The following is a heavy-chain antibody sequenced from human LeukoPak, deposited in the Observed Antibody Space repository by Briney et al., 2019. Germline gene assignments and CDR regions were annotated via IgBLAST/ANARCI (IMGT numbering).Heavy chain of an antibody. V-gene: IGHV5-51*01. CDR3: ARHKVSDYYDTSGSYFDY. D-gene: IGHD3-22*01. Sequence: GESLKISCKGSGYSFTGYWIGWVRQMPGKGLEWMGIIYPGDSDTRYSPSFEGQVTISADKSISTAYLQWSSLKASDTAMYYCARHKVSDYYDTSGSYFDYWGQGTLVAVSS. CDR1: GYSFTGYW. J-gene: IGHJ4*02. CDR2: IYPGDSDT.